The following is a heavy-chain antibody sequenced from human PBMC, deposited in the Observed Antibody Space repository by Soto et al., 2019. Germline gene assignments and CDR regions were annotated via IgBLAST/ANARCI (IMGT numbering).Heavy chain of an antibody. D-gene: IGHD2-15*01. J-gene: IGHJ4*02. V-gene: IGHV1-69*12. CDR3: ARVLRRDGYSSLDY. Sequence: QVQQVQSGAEVKKPGSSVKVSCKASGGTFSSYAISWVRQAPGQGLEWMGGITPIFGTANYAQKFQGRVTTTADESTSTAYMVLSSLRSEDTAVYYCARVLRRDGYSSLDYWGQGTLVTVSS. CDR1: GGTFSSYA. CDR2: ITPIFGTA.